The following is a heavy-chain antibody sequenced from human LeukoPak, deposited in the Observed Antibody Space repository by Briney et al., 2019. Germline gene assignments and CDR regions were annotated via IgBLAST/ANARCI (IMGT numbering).Heavy chain of an antibody. CDR2: IYPRDGST. Sequence: ASVKVCCKASGYTFNSNYIHWVRQAPGQGLEWMGMIYPRDGSTSYAQKFQGRVTVTRDTSTSTVHMELSGLRSEDTAVYYCARDQEGFDYWGQGTLVTVSS. CDR3: ARDQEGFDY. J-gene: IGHJ4*02. CDR1: GYTFNSNY. V-gene: IGHV1-46*02.